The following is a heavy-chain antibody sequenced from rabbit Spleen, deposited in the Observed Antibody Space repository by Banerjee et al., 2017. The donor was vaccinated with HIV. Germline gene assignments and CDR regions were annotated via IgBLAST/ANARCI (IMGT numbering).Heavy chain of an antibody. CDR3: ARDLVAVIGWNFNL. V-gene: IGHV1S45*01. CDR1: GVSFSDKDV. Sequence: QEQLVESGGGLVQPEGSLTLTCKASGVSFSDKDVMCWVRQAPGKGLEWIACINTATGKAVYATWAKGRFTISKTSSTTVTLQMTSLTAADTATYFCARDLVAVIGWNFNLWGPGTLVTVS. J-gene: IGHJ4*01. D-gene: IGHD1-1*01. CDR2: INTATGKA.